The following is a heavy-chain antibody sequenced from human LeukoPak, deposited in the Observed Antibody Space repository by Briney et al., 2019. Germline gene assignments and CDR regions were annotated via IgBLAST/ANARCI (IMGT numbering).Heavy chain of an antibody. V-gene: IGHV3-9*01. CDR1: GVTFDEYA. CDR3: AKGKTVVLEIPDY. Sequence: GGSLRLSCAASGVTFDEYAMHGVRQAPGKGVGGVSGISWNSGSIGYADSVKVRFTIPRDSARNSLYLQMNSLRAEDTALYYCAKGKTVVLEIPDYWGQGNLVSVPS. CDR2: ISWNSGSI. D-gene: IGHD4-23*01. J-gene: IGHJ4*02.